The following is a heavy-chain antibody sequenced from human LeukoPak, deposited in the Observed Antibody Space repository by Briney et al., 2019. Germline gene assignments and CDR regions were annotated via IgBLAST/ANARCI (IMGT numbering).Heavy chain of an antibody. CDR2: IKQDGSAK. CDR1: GFTFSNYW. CDR3: AREDTALVIAY. V-gene: IGHV3-7*01. D-gene: IGHD5-18*01. Sequence: GSLRLSCAASGFTFSNYWMNWVRQAPGKGLEWVANIKQDGSAKFYVDSVKGRFTISRDNSKNTLYLQMNSLRVEDTAVYYCAREDTALVIAYWGQGTLVTVSS. J-gene: IGHJ4*02.